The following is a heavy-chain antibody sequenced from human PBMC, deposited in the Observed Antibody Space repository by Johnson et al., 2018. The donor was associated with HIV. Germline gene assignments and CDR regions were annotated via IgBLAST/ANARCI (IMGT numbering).Heavy chain of an antibody. J-gene: IGHJ3*02. Sequence: VLLVESGGGVVQPGGSLRLSYAASGFTFSSYAMSWVRQAPGKGLEWVSAISGSGGSTYYADSVKGRFTISRDNSKNTLYLQMNSLRAEDTAVYYCAVVALPMYWYDAFDIWGQGTMVTVSS. CDR1: GFTFSSYA. D-gene: IGHD2-21*01. CDR2: ISGSGGST. V-gene: IGHV3-23*04. CDR3: AVVALPMYWYDAFDI.